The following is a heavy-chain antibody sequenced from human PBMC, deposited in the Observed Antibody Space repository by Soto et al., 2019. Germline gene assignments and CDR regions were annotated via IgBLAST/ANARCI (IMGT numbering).Heavy chain of an antibody. CDR1: GGSSSSHY. Sequence: PSENLSLTCTVSGGSSSSHYGSWIRQPPGKGLEWIGYIYYSGSTNYNPSLKRRVTISVDTSKNQFSLKLSSVTAADTTVYYCARHHMVRGVLFDYRGQGTLVTVSS. CDR3: ARHHMVRGVLFDY. CDR2: IYYSGST. J-gene: IGHJ4*02. V-gene: IGHV4-59*08. D-gene: IGHD3-10*01.